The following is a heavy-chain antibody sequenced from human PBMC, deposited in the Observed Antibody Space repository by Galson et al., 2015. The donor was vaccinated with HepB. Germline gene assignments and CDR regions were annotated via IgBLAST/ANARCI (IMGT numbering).Heavy chain of an antibody. D-gene: IGHD2-15*01. V-gene: IGHV3-11*01. Sequence: SLRLSCAASGFTFSDYYMSWIRQAPGKGLEWVSYISSSGSTIYYADSVKGRFTISRDNAKNSLYLQMNSLRAEDTAVYYCARDIRGGVASNWFDPWGQGTLVTVSS. CDR2: ISSSGSTI. J-gene: IGHJ5*02. CDR3: ARDIRGGVASNWFDP. CDR1: GFTFSDYY.